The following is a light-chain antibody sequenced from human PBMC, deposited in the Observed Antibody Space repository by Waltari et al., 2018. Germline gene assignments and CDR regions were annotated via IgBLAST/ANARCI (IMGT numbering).Light chain of an antibody. V-gene: IGKV1-39*01. J-gene: IGKJ2*01. Sequence: IEMTQSPSSLSASVGARVTITCRASQSISTSLNWYQPIPGKPPKLLIYLASTLQSGVPSRVSGSGSGTDFSLTISSLQPEDFATYYCQQSYITAYTFGQGTKVEIQ. CDR3: QQSYITAYT. CDR1: QSISTS. CDR2: LAS.